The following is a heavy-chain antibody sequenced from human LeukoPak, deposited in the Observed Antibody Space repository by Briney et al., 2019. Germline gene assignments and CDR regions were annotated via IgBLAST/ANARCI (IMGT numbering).Heavy chain of an antibody. D-gene: IGHD4-11*01. CDR1: GYSFTSYW. J-gene: IGHJ4*02. Sequence: GESLKISCKGSGYSFTSYWIGWVRQMPGKGLEWMGIIYPNDSDTRYSPSFQGQVTISADKSINTTYLQWSSLTASDTAMYYCARWTTPFDYWGQGTLVTVSS. V-gene: IGHV5-51*01. CDR2: IYPNDSDT. CDR3: ARWTTPFDY.